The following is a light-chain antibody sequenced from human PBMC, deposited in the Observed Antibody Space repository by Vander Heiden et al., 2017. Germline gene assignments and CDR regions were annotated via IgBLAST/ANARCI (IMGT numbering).Light chain of an antibody. J-gene: IGLJ3*02. CDR3: TSYTTSSTWV. CDR2: EVN. V-gene: IGLV2-18*02. Sequence: QSALTPPPSVSGSPGPSVPISCPGTSSDVGSYNRVAWYQQPPGTAPNLMIYEVNNRPSGVPDRFSGSKSGNTATLTISGLQAEDEADYYCTSYTTSSTWVFGGGTKLTVL. CDR1: SSDVGSYNR.